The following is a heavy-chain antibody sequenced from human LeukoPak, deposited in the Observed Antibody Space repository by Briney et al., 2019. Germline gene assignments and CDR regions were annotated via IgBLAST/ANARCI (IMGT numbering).Heavy chain of an antibody. Sequence: GGSLRLSCAASGVTFSSSWMSWVRQAPGKGLEWVANIKQDGSRKLYVDSVQGRFTISRDNAKNSLYLQTNSLRAEDTAVYYCAKAQTSYSYEGYFDYWGQGALVTVSS. CDR1: GVTFSSSW. D-gene: IGHD3-22*01. J-gene: IGHJ4*02. CDR3: AKAQTSYSYEGYFDY. V-gene: IGHV3-7*01. CDR2: IKQDGSRK.